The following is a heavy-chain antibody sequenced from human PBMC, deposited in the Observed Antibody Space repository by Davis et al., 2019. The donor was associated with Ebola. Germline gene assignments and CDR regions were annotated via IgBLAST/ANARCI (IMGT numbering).Heavy chain of an antibody. CDR3: AREALGWLVDY. CDR1: GFTFSSYW. Sequence: PGGSLRLSCAASGFTFSSYWMSWVRQALGKGLEWVANIKQDGSEKYYVDSVKGRFTISRDNAKNSLYLQMNSLRAEDTAVYYCAREALGWLVDYWGQGTLVTVSS. CDR2: IKQDGSEK. J-gene: IGHJ4*02. V-gene: IGHV3-7*03. D-gene: IGHD5-12*01.